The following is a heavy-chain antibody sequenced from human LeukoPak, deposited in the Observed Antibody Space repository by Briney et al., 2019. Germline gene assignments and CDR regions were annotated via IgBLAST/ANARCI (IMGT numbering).Heavy chain of an antibody. Sequence: GGSLRLSCAASGFTFSSYAMSWVRQAPGKGLEWVSDISGSGGRTYYADSAKGRFTISRDNSKNTLYLQMNSLRAEDTAVYYCARVTYCSSTSCYGRHFDYWGQGTLVTVSS. V-gene: IGHV3-23*01. CDR2: ISGSGGRT. D-gene: IGHD2-2*01. CDR1: GFTFSSYA. J-gene: IGHJ4*02. CDR3: ARVTYCSSTSCYGRHFDY.